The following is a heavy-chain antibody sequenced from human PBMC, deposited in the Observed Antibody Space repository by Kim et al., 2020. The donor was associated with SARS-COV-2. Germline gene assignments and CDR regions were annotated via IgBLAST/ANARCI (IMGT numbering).Heavy chain of an antibody. Sequence: SETLSLTCTVSGGSISSGGYYWSWIRQHPGKGLEWIGYIYYSGSTYYNPSLKSRVTISVDTSKNQFSLKLSSVTAADTAVYYCARERPLPRHGNWFDPWGQGTLVTVSS. V-gene: IGHV4-31*03. CDR1: GGSISSGGYY. CDR3: ARERPLPRHGNWFDP. J-gene: IGHJ5*02. CDR2: IYYSGST. D-gene: IGHD1-26*01.